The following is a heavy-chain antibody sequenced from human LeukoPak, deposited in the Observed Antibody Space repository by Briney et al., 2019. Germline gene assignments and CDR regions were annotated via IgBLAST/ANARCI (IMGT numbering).Heavy chain of an antibody. J-gene: IGHJ4*02. CDR1: GFTFSSYA. D-gene: IGHD3-9*01. CDR2: ISGSGGSR. V-gene: IGHV3-23*01. CDR3: QKTAYDILTGYYSLDY. Sequence: GGSLRISCAASGFTFSSYAMSWVRQAPGNGLEWVSAISGSGGSRYYAASVQGRFTISRDNSKNTLYLQMNSLRAEDTAFFFKQKTAYDILTGYYSLDYWGQGTLVTVSS.